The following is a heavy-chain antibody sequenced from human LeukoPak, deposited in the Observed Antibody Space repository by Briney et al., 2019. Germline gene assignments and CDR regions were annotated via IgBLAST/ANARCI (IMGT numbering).Heavy chain of an antibody. V-gene: IGHV1-3*01. Sequence: ASVKVSCKASGYTFTSYAMHCVRQAPGQRLEWMGWINAGNGNTKYSQKFQGRVTITRDTSASTGYMELSNLRSEDTAVYYCARDPSGAPDYWGQGTLVTVSS. CDR3: ARDPSGAPDY. CDR2: INAGNGNT. CDR1: GYTFTSYA. D-gene: IGHD3-10*01. J-gene: IGHJ4*02.